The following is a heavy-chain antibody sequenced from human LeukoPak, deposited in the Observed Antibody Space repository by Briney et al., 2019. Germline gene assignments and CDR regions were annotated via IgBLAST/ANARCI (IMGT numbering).Heavy chain of an antibody. CDR2: IKQDGSEK. CDR3: ARDDRAVAGRGLSY. V-gene: IGHV3-7*03. CDR1: GFTFSNYW. J-gene: IGHJ4*02. D-gene: IGHD6-19*01. Sequence: PGGSLRLSCEASGFTFSNYWMSWVRQAPGKGLEWVANIKQDGSEKNYVDSVKGRFTISRDNAKNSLYLQMNSLRAEDTAVYYCARDDRAVAGRGLSYWGQGTLVTVSS.